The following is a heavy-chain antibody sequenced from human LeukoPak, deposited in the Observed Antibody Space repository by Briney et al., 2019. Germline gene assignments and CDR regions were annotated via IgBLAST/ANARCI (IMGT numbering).Heavy chain of an antibody. CDR1: GFIFNYYA. CDR2: FRVSGGSS. V-gene: IGHV3-23*01. CDR3: AKDPRSSSGAYYSDYYMDV. D-gene: IGHD6-6*01. J-gene: IGHJ6*03. Sequence: GPLRLSCPASGFIFNYYAMSWVRQAPGKGLGWVSPFRVSGGSSYYADSVRGRFTVSRDNSKNTLYLQIYSLRADDTAVDYCAKDPRSSSGAYYSDYYMDVWGKGTPVTVSS.